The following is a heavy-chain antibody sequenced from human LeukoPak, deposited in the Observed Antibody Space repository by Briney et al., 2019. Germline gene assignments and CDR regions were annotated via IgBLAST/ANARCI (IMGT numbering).Heavy chain of an antibody. CDR3: ARDVRYYDILTGYYNPTEGWFDP. CDR2: INHSGST. D-gene: IGHD3-9*01. V-gene: IGHV4-34*09. Sequence: SETLSLTCAVYGGSFSGYYWSWIRQPPGKGLEWIGEINHSGSTYYNPSLKSRVTISVDTSKNQFSLKLSSVTAADTAVYYCARDVRYYDILTGYYNPTEGWFDPWGQGTLVTVSS. J-gene: IGHJ5*02. CDR1: GGSFSGYY.